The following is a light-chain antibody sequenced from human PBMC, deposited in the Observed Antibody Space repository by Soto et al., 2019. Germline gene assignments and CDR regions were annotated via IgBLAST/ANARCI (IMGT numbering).Light chain of an antibody. CDR3: QQRSNWPLT. Sequence: IVLTQSPATLSLSPGERATLSCRASQSVSNFLAWHQQKPGQAPRLLIYDTYNRATGIPARFSGSGSGTDFTLTTSSLEPEDFAVYYCQQRSNWPLTFGGGTKVDIK. CDR1: QSVSNF. J-gene: IGKJ4*01. CDR2: DTY. V-gene: IGKV3-11*01.